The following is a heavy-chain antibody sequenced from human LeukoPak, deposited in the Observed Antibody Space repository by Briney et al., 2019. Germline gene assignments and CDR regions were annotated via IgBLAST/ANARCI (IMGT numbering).Heavy chain of an antibody. CDR2: IGSKAKNYAT. V-gene: IGHV3-73*01. CDR1: GLTLSDSA. D-gene: IGHD2-15*01. Sequence: GRSLRLSCAASGLTLSDSAVHWVRQASGKGLEWVGRIGSKAKNYATVYAASVKGRFTISRDDSKNTAFLQMNSLKTEDTAVYYCSRGYCSGGTCYSFDYWGQGTLVTVSS. J-gene: IGHJ4*02. CDR3: SRGYCSGGTCYSFDY.